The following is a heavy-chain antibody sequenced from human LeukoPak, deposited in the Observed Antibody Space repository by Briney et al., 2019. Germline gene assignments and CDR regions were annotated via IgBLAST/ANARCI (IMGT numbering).Heavy chain of an antibody. D-gene: IGHD3-22*01. CDR3: ARDYRLSYFDSSGSSPLFDY. CDR2: ISAYNGNT. V-gene: IGHV1-18*04. J-gene: IGHJ4*02. CDR1: GYIFTGYY. Sequence: ASVKVSCKASGYIFTGYYMHWVRQAPGQGLEWMGWISAYNGNTNYAQKVQGRVTMTRETSTSTAYMEMRSLRSDDTAVYYCARDYRLSYFDSSGSSPLFDYWGQGTLVTVSS.